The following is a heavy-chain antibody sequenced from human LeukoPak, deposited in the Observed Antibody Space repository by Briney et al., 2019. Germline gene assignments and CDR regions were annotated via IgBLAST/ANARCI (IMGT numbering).Heavy chain of an antibody. D-gene: IGHD2-2*01. CDR2: IYHSGST. CDR3: ARMEGYCSSTSCSNGAYNWFDP. Sequence: SETLSLTCAVSGYSISSGYYWGWIRQPPGKGLEWIGSIYHSGSTYYNPSLKSRVTISVDTSKNKFSLKLSSVSAADTAVYYCARMEGYCSSTSCSNGAYNWFDPWGQGTLVTVSS. CDR1: GYSISSGYY. V-gene: IGHV4-38-2*01. J-gene: IGHJ5*02.